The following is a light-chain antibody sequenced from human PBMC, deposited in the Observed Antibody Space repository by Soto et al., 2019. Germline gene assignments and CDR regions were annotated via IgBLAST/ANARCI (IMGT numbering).Light chain of an antibody. CDR3: QHYNNWLGT. CDR2: GAS. J-gene: IGKJ4*01. Sequence: EIVVTQSPAILSVSPGERVTLSCRASQNVVTNLAWYQQRLGQAPRLLIYGASARATGVPARFSGSGSGTEFFLTISGLQSEDFEVYYCQHYNNWLGTFGGGTKVEIK. CDR1: QNVVTN. V-gene: IGKV3-15*01.